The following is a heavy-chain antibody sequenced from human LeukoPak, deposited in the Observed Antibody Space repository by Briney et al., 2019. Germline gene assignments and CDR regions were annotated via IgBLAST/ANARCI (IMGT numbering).Heavy chain of an antibody. Sequence: GGSLRLSCEASGFTFTTYSVTWVRQAPGKGLEWVSIISSGSSAIFSADALKGRFTISRDDAKNLLYLDMNSLRAEDTAVYYCARGHTAVTRHFDFWGQGTLVTVSS. V-gene: IGHV3-21*01. CDR1: GFTFTTYS. D-gene: IGHD4-17*01. CDR3: ARGHTAVTRHFDF. J-gene: IGHJ4*02. CDR2: ISSGSSAI.